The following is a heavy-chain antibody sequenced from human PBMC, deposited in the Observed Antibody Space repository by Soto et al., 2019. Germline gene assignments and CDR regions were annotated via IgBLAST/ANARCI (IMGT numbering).Heavy chain of an antibody. J-gene: IGHJ3*02. V-gene: IGHV3-30*18. Sequence: GGSLRLSCAASGFTFSSYGMHWVRQAPGKGLEWVAVISYDGSNKYYADSVKGRFTISRDNSKNTLYLQMNSLRAEDTAVYYCAKVLGYYGSETLGDIWGQGTMVTVSS. D-gene: IGHD3-10*01. CDR2: ISYDGSNK. CDR1: GFTFSSYG. CDR3: AKVLGYYGSETLGDI.